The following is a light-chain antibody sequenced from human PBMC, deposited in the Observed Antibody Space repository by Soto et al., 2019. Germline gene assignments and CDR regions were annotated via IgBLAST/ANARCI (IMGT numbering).Light chain of an antibody. J-gene: IGKJ2*01. Sequence: DIQMTQSPSSLSASVGDRVTITCRASQSISSYLTWYQQKPGTAPKVFIYGASRLKSGVPSRFSSSGSGRDFTFTTSSLQPEDSAAYYCQQSYNTPMYTFGQGTKLEIK. CDR1: QSISSY. CDR3: QQSYNTPMYT. V-gene: IGKV1-39*01. CDR2: GAS.